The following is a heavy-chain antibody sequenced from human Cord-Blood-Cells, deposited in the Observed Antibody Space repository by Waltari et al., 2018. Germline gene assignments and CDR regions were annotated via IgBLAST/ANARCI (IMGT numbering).Heavy chain of an antibody. CDR1: GFTVSSNC. CDR2: IYSGGST. CDR3: VYWFDP. V-gene: IGHV3-53*02. J-gene: IGHJ5*02. Sequence: EVQLVETGGGLIQPGGSLRLSCAASGFTVSSNCMSWVRQAPGKGLEWGSVIYSGGSTYYADAVKGRFTISRDKSKNTLYLQMNSLRAEDTAVYYCVYWFDPWGQGTLVTVSS.